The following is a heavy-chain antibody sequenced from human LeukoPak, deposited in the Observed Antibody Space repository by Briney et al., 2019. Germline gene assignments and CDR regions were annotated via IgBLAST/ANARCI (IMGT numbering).Heavy chain of an antibody. V-gene: IGHV4-31*02. J-gene: IGHJ4*02. CDR2: MYYSGDT. D-gene: IGHD6-13*01. CDR3: ESTERDSSSSLYYFDY. CDR1: GGSIIRGANY. Sequence: SETLSLTCTVSGGSIIRGANYWSWIRQHPEKGLEWIGYMYYSGDTYYNPSLKSRVIISADTSKNHFSLKLSSVTAADTAVYYCESTERDSSSSLYYFDYWGQGTLVTVSS.